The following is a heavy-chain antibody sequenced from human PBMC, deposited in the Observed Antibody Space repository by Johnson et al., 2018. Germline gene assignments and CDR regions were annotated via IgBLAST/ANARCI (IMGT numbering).Heavy chain of an antibody. D-gene: IGHD2-15*01. CDR2: INQDGNHK. J-gene: IGHJ4*02. V-gene: IGHV3-7*01. Sequence: VQLGEGGGGLVQHGGSLGLWCAASRFSFSHYWMTWVRQAPGKGLAWVANINQDGNHKYDMDSLKGRFTISRDNAKNPLYLQMNNLRVEDTAEYFCEGGHAADYWGQGTLVTVSS. CDR1: RFSFSHYW. CDR3: EGGHAADY.